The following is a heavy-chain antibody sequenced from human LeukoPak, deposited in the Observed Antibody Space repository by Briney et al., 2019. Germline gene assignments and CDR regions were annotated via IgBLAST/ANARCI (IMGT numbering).Heavy chain of an antibody. CDR2: LTSVNYI. CDR3: ARGAGHYFDY. J-gene: IGHJ4*02. D-gene: IGHD6-25*01. V-gene: IGHV3-21*01. Sequence: GGSLRLSCAASGFTFSSYSMNWVRQAPGKGLEWVSSLTSVNYIYYADSVKGRFTISRDNAKNSLYLQMNSLRAEDPAVYYCARGAGHYFDYWGQGALVTVSS. CDR1: GFTFSSYS.